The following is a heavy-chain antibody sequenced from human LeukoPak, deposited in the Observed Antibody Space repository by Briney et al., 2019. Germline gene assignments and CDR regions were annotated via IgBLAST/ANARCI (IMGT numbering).Heavy chain of an antibody. CDR1: GGSFSGYY. Sequence: SETLSLTCAVYGGSFSGYYWSWIRQPPGKGLEWIGEINHSGSTNYNPSLKSRVTISVDTSKNQFSLKLSSVTAADTAVYYCARGLDIVVVTATRFDPWGQGTLVTVSS. CDR3: ARGLDIVVVTATRFDP. D-gene: IGHD2-21*02. V-gene: IGHV4-34*01. J-gene: IGHJ5*02. CDR2: INHSGST.